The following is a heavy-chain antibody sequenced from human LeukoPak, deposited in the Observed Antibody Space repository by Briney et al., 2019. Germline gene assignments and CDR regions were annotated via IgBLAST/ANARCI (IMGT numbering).Heavy chain of an antibody. CDR3: ARTAYQFGDYFYYMNV. Sequence: ASVKVSCKASGYTFIGYYMHWVRQAPGQGLEWMGWINPHSGDTNYAQKFQGRVTVTRDTSITTAYMELSGLTPDDTAVYYCARTAYQFGDYFYYMNVWGTGTTVTVSS. CDR1: GYTFIGYY. CDR2: INPHSGDT. J-gene: IGHJ6*03. V-gene: IGHV1-2*02. D-gene: IGHD2-21*01.